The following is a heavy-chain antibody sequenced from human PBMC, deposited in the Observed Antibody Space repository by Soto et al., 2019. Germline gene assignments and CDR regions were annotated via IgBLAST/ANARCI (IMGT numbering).Heavy chain of an antibody. CDR3: ARDLQAGDDNVNWFAP. CDR1: GFSISRSA. Sequence: QVQLVESGGGVVQPGRSLRLSCAASGFSISRSAMHWVRQAPGKGLEWVAVIAYYGSNKWYADSAKGRFTISRDNSKNTMYLDMSSLRAEDTAIYFCARDLQAGDDNVNWFAPWGQGTLVTVSS. J-gene: IGHJ5*02. D-gene: IGHD1-1*01. V-gene: IGHV3-30-3*01. CDR2: IAYYGSNK.